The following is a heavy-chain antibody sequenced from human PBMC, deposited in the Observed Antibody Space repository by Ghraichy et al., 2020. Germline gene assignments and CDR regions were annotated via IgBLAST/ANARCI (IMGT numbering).Heavy chain of an antibody. V-gene: IGHV3-7*01. CDR1: GFIFCNSW. Sequence: LSLTCAVSGFIFCNSWMSWVRQTPGKGLEWVANIKGDGSEIYYVDSVKGRFTISRDNAKNSLNLQMNSLRAEDTAVYYCARLIDRAPDYWGQGTLVTVSS. CDR3: ARLIDRAPDY. CDR2: IKGDGSEI. J-gene: IGHJ4*02. D-gene: IGHD3-22*01.